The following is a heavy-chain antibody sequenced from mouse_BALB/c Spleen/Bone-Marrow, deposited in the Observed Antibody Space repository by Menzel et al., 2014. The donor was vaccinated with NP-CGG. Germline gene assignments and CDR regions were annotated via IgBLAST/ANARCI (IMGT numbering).Heavy chain of an antibody. CDR1: GYTFTSYW. V-gene: IGHV1S81*02. J-gene: IGHJ2*01. CDR2: INPRNGRT. CDR3: AREAYYGPDY. D-gene: IGHD1-2*01. Sequence: SGYTFTSYWMEWVKQRPGQGLEWIGEINPRNGRTNYNEKFKSKATLTVDKSSSTAYMQLSSLTSEDSAVYYCAREAYYGPDYWGQGTTLTVSS.